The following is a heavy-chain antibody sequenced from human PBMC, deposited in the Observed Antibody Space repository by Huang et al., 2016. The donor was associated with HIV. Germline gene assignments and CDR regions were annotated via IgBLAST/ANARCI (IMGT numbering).Heavy chain of an antibody. J-gene: IGHJ4*02. CDR3: AHGAYDTRGYFFRLRFDY. Sequence: QITLKESGPTLVKPTQTLTLTCSFSGFSLNTGEVGGGWIRQPTGKALEWLALIYWDDDKRYSPSLQSRFTITKYTAKHQVVLTMTNMDPVDTATYYCAHGAYDTRGYFFRLRFDYWGRGTLVTVSS. CDR2: IYWDDDK. D-gene: IGHD3-22*01. V-gene: IGHV2-5*02. CDR1: GFSLNTGEVG.